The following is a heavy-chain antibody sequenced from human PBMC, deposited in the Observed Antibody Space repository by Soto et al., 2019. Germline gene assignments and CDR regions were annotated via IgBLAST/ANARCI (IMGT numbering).Heavy chain of an antibody. V-gene: IGHV1-58*01. D-gene: IGHD6-19*01. CDR1: GLTFTSSA. J-gene: IGHJ4*02. CDR3: AANLGYSSGWYVAKLYYFDY. CDR2: IVVGSGNT. Sequence: SVKVSCKASGLTFTSSAVQWVRQARGQRLEWIGWIVVGSGNTNYAQKFQERVTITRDMSTSTAYMELSSLRSEDTAVYYCAANLGYSSGWYVAKLYYFDYWGQGTLVTVSS.